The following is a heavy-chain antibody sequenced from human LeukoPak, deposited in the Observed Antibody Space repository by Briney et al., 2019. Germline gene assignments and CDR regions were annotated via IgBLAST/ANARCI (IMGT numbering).Heavy chain of an antibody. J-gene: IGHJ3*02. Sequence: SETLSLTCTVSGGSISSYYWSWIRQPPGKGLEWIGYNYYSGSTDYNPSLKSRVTISVDTSKNQFSLKLSSVTAADTAVYYCACQTNDAFDIWGQGTMVTVSS. CDR1: GGSISSYY. CDR2: NYYSGST. V-gene: IGHV4-59*08. CDR3: ACQTNDAFDI.